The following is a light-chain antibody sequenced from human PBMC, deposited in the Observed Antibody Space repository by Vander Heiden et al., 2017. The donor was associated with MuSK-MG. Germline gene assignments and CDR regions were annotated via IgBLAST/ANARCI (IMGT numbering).Light chain of an antibody. CDR3: QRDDTTPWT. CDR1: QSVLYSSNNNNY. CDR2: WAS. V-gene: IGKV4-1*01. J-gene: IGKJ1*01. Sequence: IVMTQSPDSLAVSLGERATINCKSSQSVLYSSNNNNYLAWYQQKPGQPPKLLIYWASTRESGVPDRFSGSGSGTDFTLTISSLHAEDVAVYYCQRDDTTPWTFGQGTKVEVK.